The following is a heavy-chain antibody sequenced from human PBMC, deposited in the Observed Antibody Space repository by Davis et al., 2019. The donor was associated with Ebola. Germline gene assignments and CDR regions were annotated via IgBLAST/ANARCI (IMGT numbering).Heavy chain of an antibody. V-gene: IGHV3-48*01. J-gene: IGHJ6*02. D-gene: IGHD7-27*01. CDR2: ISSSSSTI. Sequence: GGSLRLSCAASGFTFSSYSMNWVRQAPGKGLKWVSYISSSSSTIYYADSVKGRFTISRDNAKNSLYLQMNSLRAEDTAVYYCAREPWGGMDVWGQGTTVTVSS. CDR3: AREPWGGMDV. CDR1: GFTFSSYS.